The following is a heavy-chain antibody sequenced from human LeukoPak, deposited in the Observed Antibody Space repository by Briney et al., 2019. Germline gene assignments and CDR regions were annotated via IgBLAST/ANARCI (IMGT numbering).Heavy chain of an antibody. CDR3: ARSWSGGGGALRY. V-gene: IGHV3-53*01. CDR1: GFTVSSNY. D-gene: IGHD3-16*01. Sequence: GGSLRLSCAASGFTVSSNYMSWVRQAPGKGLEWVSVIYSGGTTFYADSVKGRFTNSRDNSKNTLYLQMNSLRAEDTAVYYCARSWSGGGGALRYWGQGTLVTVSS. J-gene: IGHJ4*02. CDR2: IYSGGTT.